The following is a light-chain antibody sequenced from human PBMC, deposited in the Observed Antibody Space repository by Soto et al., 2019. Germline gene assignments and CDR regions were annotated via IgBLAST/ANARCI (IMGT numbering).Light chain of an antibody. V-gene: IGLV2-14*03. Sequence: LTQPASVSGSAGQSITISGTGTSSDVGGYNYVSWYQHHPGKAPKLLIYDVSNRPSGVSNRFSGSKSDNTASLTISGLQPEDEADYYCSSYTTSNTRQIVFGTGTKVTVL. J-gene: IGLJ1*01. CDR1: SSDVGGYNY. CDR2: DVS. CDR3: SSYTTSNTRQIV.